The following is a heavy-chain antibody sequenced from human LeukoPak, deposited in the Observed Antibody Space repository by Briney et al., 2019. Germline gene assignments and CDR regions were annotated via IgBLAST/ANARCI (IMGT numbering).Heavy chain of an antibody. Sequence: SETLSLTCTVSGVSISSYYWSWIRQPAGKGLERIGRIYTSGNTNYKPSLKSRLTISVDESKNHLSLKLSSLTAADTAFYYCAGGPAGTAFDDWGHGTLVTVSS. CDR2: IYTSGNT. CDR3: AGGPAGTAFDD. D-gene: IGHD1-1*01. V-gene: IGHV4-4*07. CDR1: GVSISSYY. J-gene: IGHJ4*03.